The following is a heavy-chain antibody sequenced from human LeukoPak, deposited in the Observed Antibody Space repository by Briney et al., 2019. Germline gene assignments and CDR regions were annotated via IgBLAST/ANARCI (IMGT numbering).Heavy chain of an antibody. CDR2: ISSSGSTI. D-gene: IGHD2-2*01. CDR1: GFTFSDYY. J-gene: IGHJ4*02. CDR3: ARMRGRYCSSNGCYVEY. V-gene: IGHV3-11*04. Sequence: NTGGSLRLSCAASGFTFSDYYMSWIRQAPGKGLEWVSYISSSGSTIYYADSVKGRFTISRDNAKNSLYLQMNSLRAEDTAVYYCARMRGRYCSSNGCYVEYWGQGALVTVSS.